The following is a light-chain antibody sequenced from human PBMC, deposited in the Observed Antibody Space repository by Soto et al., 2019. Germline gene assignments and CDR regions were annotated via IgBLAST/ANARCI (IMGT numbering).Light chain of an antibody. Sequence: QSALTQPPSASGSPGQSVTISCSGTSSDIGGYDYVSWYQQHPGKAPKLIIYDVFKRPSGVPDLFSGSKSGNTASLTVSGLQAEDEADYYCTSYAGSNNVCVFGTGTKLTVL. CDR1: SSDIGGYDY. V-gene: IGLV2-8*01. J-gene: IGLJ1*01. CDR3: TSYAGSNNVCV. CDR2: DVF.